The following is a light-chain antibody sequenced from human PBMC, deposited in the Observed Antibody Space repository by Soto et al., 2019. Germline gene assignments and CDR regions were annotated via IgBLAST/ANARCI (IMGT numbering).Light chain of an antibody. CDR2: DVS. CDR3: ISYAGSSIWV. V-gene: IGLV2-8*01. Sequence: QSLLTQPPSASGAPGQSVTISCTGTSSDVGAYNYVSWYQQHPGKAPKLMIYDVSKRPSGVPDRFSGSKSGNTASLTVSGLQAEDEADFYCISYAGSSIWVFGGGTKLTV. CDR1: SSDVGAYNY. J-gene: IGLJ3*02.